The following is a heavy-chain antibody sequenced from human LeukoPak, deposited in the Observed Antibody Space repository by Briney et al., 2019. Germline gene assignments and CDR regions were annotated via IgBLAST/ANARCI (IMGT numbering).Heavy chain of an antibody. Sequence: GGSLRPSCAASGFTFENYWMSWVRQAPGKGPEWVANIKQDGSVEHYLDSVKGRFNISRDNAKNSLILQMNSLRVEDTAVYYCARWAGVTDYWGQGTLVTVSS. CDR2: IKQDGSVE. CDR3: ARWAGVTDY. J-gene: IGHJ4*02. D-gene: IGHD5-18*01. CDR1: GFTFENYW. V-gene: IGHV3-7*01.